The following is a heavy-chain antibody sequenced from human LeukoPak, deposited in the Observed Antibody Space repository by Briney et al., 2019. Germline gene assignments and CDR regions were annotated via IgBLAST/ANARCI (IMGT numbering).Heavy chain of an antibody. J-gene: IGHJ4*02. CDR2: ISSSGSTI. V-gene: IGHV3-11*01. CDR1: GFTFSDYY. Sequence: GGSLRLSCAASGFTFSDYYMSWIRQAPGKGLEWVSCISSSGSTIYYADSVKGRFTISRDDSRNTLYLQMNSLRGDDTAVYYCAKDVGKWESLHFFDYWGQGTLVTVSS. CDR3: AKDVGKWESLHFFDY. D-gene: IGHD1-26*01.